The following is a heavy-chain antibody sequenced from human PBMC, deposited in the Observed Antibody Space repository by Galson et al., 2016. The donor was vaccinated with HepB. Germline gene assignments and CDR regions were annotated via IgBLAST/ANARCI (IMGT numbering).Heavy chain of an antibody. J-gene: IGHJ4*02. D-gene: IGHD3-16*01. V-gene: IGHV3-53*01. CDR3: AAGNGGIDS. CDR1: GFSIDSLF. CDR2: IEIGGIK. Sequence: LRLSCAVSGFSIDSLFMTWIRQAPGKGLEFVSIIEIGGIKHYADSVEGRFAISGDSSKNTVYLRMNSLTVEDTALYYCAAGNGGIDSWGQGTLVTVSS.